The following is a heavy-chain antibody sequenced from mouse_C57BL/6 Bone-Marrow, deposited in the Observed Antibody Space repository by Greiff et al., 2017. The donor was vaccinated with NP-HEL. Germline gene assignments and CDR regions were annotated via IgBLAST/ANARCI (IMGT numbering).Heavy chain of an antibody. Sequence: EVQLQESGGGLVKPGGSLKLSCAASGFTFSSYAMSWVRQTPEKRLEWVATISDGGSYTYYPDNVKGRFTISRDNAKNNLYLQMSHLKSEDTAMYYCARDRQRRPYYYAMDYWGKGTSVTVSS. CDR2: ISDGGSYT. CDR1: GFTFSSYA. V-gene: IGHV5-4*01. D-gene: IGHD3-2*02. J-gene: IGHJ4*01. CDR3: ARDRQRRPYYYAMDY.